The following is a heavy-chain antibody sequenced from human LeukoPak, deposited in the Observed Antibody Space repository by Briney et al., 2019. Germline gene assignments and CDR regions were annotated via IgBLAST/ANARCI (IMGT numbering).Heavy chain of an antibody. CDR3: ARLRSGSLYDY. V-gene: IGHV4-34*01. Sequence: SETLSLTCAVYGGSFSGYYWSWIRQPPGKGLEWIGEINHSGSTNYNPSLKSRVTISVDTSKNQFSLKLSSVTAADTAVYYCARLRSGSLYDYWGQGTLVTVSS. D-gene: IGHD3-3*01. CDR1: GGSFSGYY. CDR2: INHSGST. J-gene: IGHJ4*02.